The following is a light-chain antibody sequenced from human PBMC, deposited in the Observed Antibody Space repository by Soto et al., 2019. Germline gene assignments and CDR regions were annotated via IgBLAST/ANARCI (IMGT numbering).Light chain of an antibody. CDR2: DDS. Sequence: SYELTQAPSVSVGPGQAARTTCGGNNIGDDSVHWFQQKPGQAPVLVVYDDSERPSGIPERFSGSNSGNAATLTISRVEAGDEADYYCQVWDATLDHYVFGTETKVTVL. J-gene: IGLJ1*01. CDR1: NIGDDS. V-gene: IGLV3-21*02. CDR3: QVWDATLDHYV.